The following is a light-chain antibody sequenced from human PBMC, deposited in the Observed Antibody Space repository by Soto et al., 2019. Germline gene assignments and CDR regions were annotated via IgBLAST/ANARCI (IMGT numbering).Light chain of an antibody. Sequence: DIQMTQSPSSLSASVGDRVTITCQASQDISNYLNWYQQKPGKAPKLLIYDASNLETGVPSRFSGSGSGTDFTFTISSLQPEDIATYYCQQYDSYSAFGQGTKV. CDR1: QDISNY. CDR3: QQYDSYSA. J-gene: IGKJ1*01. V-gene: IGKV1-33*01. CDR2: DAS.